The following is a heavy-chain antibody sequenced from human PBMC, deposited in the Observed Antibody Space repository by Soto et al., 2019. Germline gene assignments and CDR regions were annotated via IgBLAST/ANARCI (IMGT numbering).Heavy chain of an antibody. CDR1: LISITSSS. J-gene: IGHJ5*02. CDR3: PRGRQWFGT. V-gene: IGHV4-59*12. Sequence: SATHSLMWPVSLISITSSSWYLFQPSPGKGLEWIGQISDRGDINYNPPLESRVAISTDTSKNQVSLTLTAVNAADTAVYFCPRGRQWFGTWGKGNLV. CDR2: ISDRGDI.